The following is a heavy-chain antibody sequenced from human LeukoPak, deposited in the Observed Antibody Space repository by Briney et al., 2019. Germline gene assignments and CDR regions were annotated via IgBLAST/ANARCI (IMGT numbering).Heavy chain of an antibody. CDR3: ARELTTVTTHYYYYYMDV. Sequence: ASVKVSXKASGYTFTGYYMHWVRQAPGQGLEWMGRINPNSGGTNYAQKFQGRVTMTRDTSISTAYMELSRLRSDDTAVYYCARELTTVTTHYYYYYMDVWGKGTTVTVSS. CDR1: GYTFTGYY. D-gene: IGHD4-17*01. CDR2: INPNSGGT. J-gene: IGHJ6*03. V-gene: IGHV1-2*06.